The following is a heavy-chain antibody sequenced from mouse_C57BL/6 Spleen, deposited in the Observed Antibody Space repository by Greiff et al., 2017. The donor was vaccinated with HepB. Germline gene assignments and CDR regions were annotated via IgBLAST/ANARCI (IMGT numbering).Heavy chain of an antibody. Sequence: QVTLKECGPGILQSSQTLSLTCSFSGFSLSTSGMGVSWIRQPSGKGLEWLAHIYWDDDKRYNPSLKSPLTISKDTSRNQVFLKITSVDTADTATYYCARRTDSSCLYAMDYWGQGTSVTVSS. J-gene: IGHJ4*01. D-gene: IGHD3-2*02. CDR3: ARRTDSSCLYAMDY. CDR2: IYWDDDK. CDR1: GFSLSTSGMG. V-gene: IGHV8-12*01.